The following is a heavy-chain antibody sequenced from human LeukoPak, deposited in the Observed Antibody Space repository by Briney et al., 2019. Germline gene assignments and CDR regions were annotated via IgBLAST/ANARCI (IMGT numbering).Heavy chain of an antibody. Sequence: ASVKVSCKASGYTFTGYYMHWVRQAPGQGLEWMGWINPNSGGTNYAQKFQGWVTMTRDTSISTAYMELSRLRSDDTAVYYRALIGDYGGKKTFDYWGQGTLVTVSS. J-gene: IGHJ4*02. CDR3: ALIGDYGGKKTFDY. V-gene: IGHV1-2*04. CDR2: INPNSGGT. D-gene: IGHD4-23*01. CDR1: GYTFTGYY.